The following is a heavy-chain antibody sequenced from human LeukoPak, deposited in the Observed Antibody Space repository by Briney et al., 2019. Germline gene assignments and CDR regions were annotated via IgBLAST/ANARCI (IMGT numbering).Heavy chain of an antibody. CDR2: IYHSGST. D-gene: IGHD1-20*01. J-gene: IGHJ5*02. CDR1: GYSISSGYY. V-gene: IGHV4-38-2*02. Sequence: ASETLSLTCTVSGYSISSGYYWGWIRQPPGQGLEWIGSIYHSGSTYYNPSLKSRVTISVDTSKNHFSLKLSSVTAAGTAVYYCARHSNWNGGVDWFDPWGQGTQVTVSS. CDR3: ARHSNWNGGVDWFDP.